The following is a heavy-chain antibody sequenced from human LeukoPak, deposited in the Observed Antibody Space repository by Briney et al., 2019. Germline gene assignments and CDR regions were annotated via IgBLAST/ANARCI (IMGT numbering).Heavy chain of an antibody. V-gene: IGHV3-33*01. CDR2: IWYDGSNK. CDR1: GFTFGSYG. Sequence: GGSLRLSCEASGFTFGSYGMHWVRQAPGKGLEWVAVIWYDGSNKYYGDSVKGRFTISRDNAKNSLFLQMNSLRAEDTAVYYCARVSQWLVPYWGQGTLVTVSS. D-gene: IGHD6-19*01. CDR3: ARVSQWLVPY. J-gene: IGHJ4*02.